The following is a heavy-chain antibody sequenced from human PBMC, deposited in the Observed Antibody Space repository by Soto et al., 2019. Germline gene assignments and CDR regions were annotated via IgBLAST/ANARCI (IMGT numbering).Heavy chain of an antibody. D-gene: IGHD5-12*01. V-gene: IGHV3-33*01. Sequence: CLRLSCAASGFTFSTYYMHWVRQAPGKGLEWVAVIWYDGSNEYYADSVKGRFTISRDNSKNTLYLQMNSLRAEDTDVYNCARDRGYSGHDYYSYYGMDVWGQGTTVTVSS. CDR3: ARDRGYSGHDYYSYYGMDV. CDR2: IWYDGSNE. CDR1: GFTFSTYY. J-gene: IGHJ6*02.